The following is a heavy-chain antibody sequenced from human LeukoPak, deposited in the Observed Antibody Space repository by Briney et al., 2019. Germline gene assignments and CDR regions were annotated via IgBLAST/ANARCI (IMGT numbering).Heavy chain of an antibody. D-gene: IGHD5-12*01. CDR1: GFTFSSYA. CDR2: ISYDGSNK. V-gene: IGHV3-30*04. J-gene: IGHJ4*02. CDR3: ARDQLAYSGYDTLFDY. Sequence: VGSLRLSCAASGFTFSSYAMHWVRQAPGKGLEWVAVISYDGSNKYYADSVKGRFTISRDNSKNTLYLQLNSLRPEDTAVYYCARDQLAYSGYDTLFDYWGQGTLVTVSS.